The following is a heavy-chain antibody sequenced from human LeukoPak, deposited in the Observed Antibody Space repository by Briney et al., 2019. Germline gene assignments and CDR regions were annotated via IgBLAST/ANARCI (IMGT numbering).Heavy chain of an antibody. Sequence: PSETLSLTCTVSGYSISSGYYWGWIRQPPGKGLEWIGSIYHSGSTYYNPSLKSRVTISVDRSKNQFSLKLSSVTAAGTAVYYCARGGGYCTNGVCFLLDYWGQGTLVTVSS. CDR1: GYSISSGYY. J-gene: IGHJ4*02. CDR2: IYHSGST. D-gene: IGHD2-8*01. V-gene: IGHV4-38-2*02. CDR3: ARGGGYCTNGVCFLLDY.